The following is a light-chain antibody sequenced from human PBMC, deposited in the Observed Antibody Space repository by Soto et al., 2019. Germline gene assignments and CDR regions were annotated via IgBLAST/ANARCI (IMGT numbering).Light chain of an antibody. CDR3: QQYGSSPPWT. CDR1: QSVSSNY. Sequence: DIVLTQSPGTLSLSPGERATLSCRASQSVSSNYLAWHQQKPGQAPRLLIYGASSRATGIPDRFSGGGSGTDFTLTISRLEPEDFAVYFCQQYGSSPPWTFGQGTKVEI. CDR2: GAS. V-gene: IGKV3-20*01. J-gene: IGKJ1*01.